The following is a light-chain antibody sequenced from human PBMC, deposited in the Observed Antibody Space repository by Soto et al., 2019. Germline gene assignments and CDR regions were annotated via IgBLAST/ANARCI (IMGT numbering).Light chain of an antibody. CDR3: CSFTSITTYV. CDR2: EVS. Sequence: QSALTQPASVSGSLGQSITISCTGTSXDVGAYNYVSWYQQQPGKAPKLMISEVSNRPSGVSNRFSGSKSGNTASLIISGLQAEDEADYYCCSFTSITTYVFGTGTKVTVL. CDR1: SXDVGAYNY. V-gene: IGLV2-14*01. J-gene: IGLJ1*01.